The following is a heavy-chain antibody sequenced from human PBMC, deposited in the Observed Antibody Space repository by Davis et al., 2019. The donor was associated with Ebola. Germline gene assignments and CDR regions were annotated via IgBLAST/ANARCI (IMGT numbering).Heavy chain of an antibody. CDR1: GFTFSSYG. V-gene: IGHV3-30*18. J-gene: IGHJ6*02. CDR2: ISYDGSNK. D-gene: IGHD3-22*01. Sequence: PGGSLRLSCAASGFTFSSYGMHWVRQAPGKGLEWVAVISYDGSNKYYADSVKGRFTISRDNSKNTLYLQMNSLRAEDTAVYYCAKGFEPVDSSGYYYYYYGMDVWGQGTTVTVSS. CDR3: AKGFEPVDSSGYYYYYYGMDV.